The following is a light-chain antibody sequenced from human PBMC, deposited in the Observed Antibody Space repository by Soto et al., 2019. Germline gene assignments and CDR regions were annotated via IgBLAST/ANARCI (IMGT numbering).Light chain of an antibody. CDR3: QQYYSFSWT. J-gene: IGKJ1*01. Sequence: DIHMTQSPSTLSASVGDRVTITCRASQSINNWLAWYQQKPGKAPDLLIFDSSSLESGVPSRFSGSGSGTEFTLTISSLQADNFATYYCQQYYSFSWTFGQGTKVEIK. CDR1: QSINNW. CDR2: DSS. V-gene: IGKV1-5*01.